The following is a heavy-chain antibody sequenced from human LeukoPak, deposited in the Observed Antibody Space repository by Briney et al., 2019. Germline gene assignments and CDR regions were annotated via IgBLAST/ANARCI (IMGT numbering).Heavy chain of an antibody. D-gene: IGHD3-9*01. CDR1: GFTFSSYA. J-gene: IGHJ4*02. Sequence: GESLRLSCATSGFTFSSYAMSWVRQAPGKGLECVSGIGASGGSTYYADSVKGRFTISRDNSKNTLYLQMNSLRTEDTAVYYCAKAEGYDILTGLDYWGQGTLVTVSS. CDR3: AKAEGYDILTGLDY. V-gene: IGHV3-23*01. CDR2: IGASGGST.